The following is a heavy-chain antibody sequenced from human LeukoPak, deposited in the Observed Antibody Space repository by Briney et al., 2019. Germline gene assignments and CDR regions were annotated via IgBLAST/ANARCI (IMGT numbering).Heavy chain of an antibody. CDR1: AHTFTSYD. V-gene: IGHV1-8*01. CDR3: ARRIAAAGVGIVY. Sequence: GASVKVSCKAAAHTFTSYDINWVRQATAQGLEWMGWMNPDSGNTGYAQKFQGRVTMTRNPSISTAYMELSSLTSEDTAVYYCARRIAAAGVGIVYWGQGTLVTVSS. J-gene: IGHJ4*02. D-gene: IGHD6-13*01. CDR2: MNPDSGNT.